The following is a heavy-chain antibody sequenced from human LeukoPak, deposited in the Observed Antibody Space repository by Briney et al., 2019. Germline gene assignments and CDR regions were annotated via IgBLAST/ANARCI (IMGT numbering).Heavy chain of an antibody. CDR3: ARRSYCSSTSCYSAYYYYYGMDV. J-gene: IGHJ6*04. D-gene: IGHD2-2*01. Sequence: GESLKISCKGSGYSFTSYWIGWERQMPGKGLEWMGIIYPGDSDTRYSPSFQGQVTISADKSISTTYLQWSSLKASDTTMYYCARRSYCSSTSCYSAYYYYYGMDVWGKGTTVTVSS. CDR1: GYSFTSYW. V-gene: IGHV5-51*01. CDR2: IYPGDSDT.